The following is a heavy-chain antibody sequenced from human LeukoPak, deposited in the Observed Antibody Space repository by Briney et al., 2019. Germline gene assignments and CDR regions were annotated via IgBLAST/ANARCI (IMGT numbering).Heavy chain of an antibody. V-gene: IGHV1-18*01. D-gene: IGHD2-21*01. CDR3: ARVKYCGGDCYYYMDV. CDR2: ISAYNGNT. J-gene: IGHJ6*03. Sequence: GASVKVSCKASGYTFTSYGISWVRQAPGQGLEWMGWISAYNGNTNYAQKLQGRVTMTTDTSTSTAYMELRSLRSDDTAVYYCARVKYCGGDCYYYMDVWGKGTTVTVSS. CDR1: GYTFTSYG.